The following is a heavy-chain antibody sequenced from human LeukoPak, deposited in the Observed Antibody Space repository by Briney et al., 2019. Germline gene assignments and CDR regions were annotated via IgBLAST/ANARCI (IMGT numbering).Heavy chain of an antibody. CDR2: IYYSGST. CDR1: GGSISSSSYD. CDR3: ARHGMTTVTYYY. J-gene: IGHJ4*02. V-gene: IGHV4-39*01. Sequence: SETLSLTCTVSGGSISSSSYDWGWIRQPPGKGLEWIGSIYYSGSTYYNPSLKSRVTISVDTSKNQFSLKLSSVTAADTAVYYCARHGMTTVTYYYWGQGTLVTVSS. D-gene: IGHD4-17*01.